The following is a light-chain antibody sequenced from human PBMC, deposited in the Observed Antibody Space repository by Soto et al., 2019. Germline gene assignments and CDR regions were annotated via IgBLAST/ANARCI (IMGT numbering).Light chain of an antibody. V-gene: IGKV3-15*01. J-gene: IGKJ2*01. CDR2: DAS. CDR1: QSVATD. CDR3: QQSRTWYS. Sequence: EIVLTQSPGTLSVSPGQRSTLSCRASQSVATDLHWYQQKPGQAPRLLIYDASTRATGVPARFSGSGSGTEFTLSIDSLQSEVFAVYYCQQSRTWYSFGQGTELEI.